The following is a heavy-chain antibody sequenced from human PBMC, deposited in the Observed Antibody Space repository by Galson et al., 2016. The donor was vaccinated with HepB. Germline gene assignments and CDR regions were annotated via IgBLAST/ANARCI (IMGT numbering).Heavy chain of an antibody. J-gene: IGHJ4*02. CDR3: ARATDFYGTLEHFDY. V-gene: IGHV3-30-3*01. Sequence: SLRLSCAASGFTPSTYAMRWVRQAPGKGLEWLGFISHDGSNRYHADPVKGRFTISRDNFKNTVYLQIDSLMGEDTALYFCARATDFYGTLEHFDYWGQGNLVIVSS. D-gene: IGHD3-3*01. CDR2: ISHDGSNR. CDR1: GFTPSTYA.